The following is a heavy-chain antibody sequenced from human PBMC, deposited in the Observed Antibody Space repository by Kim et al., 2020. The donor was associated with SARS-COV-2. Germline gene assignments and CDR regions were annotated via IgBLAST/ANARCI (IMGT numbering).Heavy chain of an antibody. V-gene: IGHV3-11*01. D-gene: IGHD3-9*01. Sequence: GGSLRLSCAASGVTFSDYYMSWIRQAPGKGLEWVSYISRSDGFIYHADSVKGRFSISRDNAKNSLYLQMNSLRAEDTAVYYCASTRYFDWLRVFDYWGQGTLVTVSS. J-gene: IGHJ4*02. CDR3: ASTRYFDWLRVFDY. CDR1: GVTFSDYY. CDR2: ISRSDGFI.